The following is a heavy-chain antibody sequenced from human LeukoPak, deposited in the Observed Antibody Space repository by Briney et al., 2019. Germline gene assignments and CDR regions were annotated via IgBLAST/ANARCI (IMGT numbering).Heavy chain of an antibody. CDR3: ARDWSLHSSGWRVDYYYYGMDV. Sequence: SVKVSCKASGGTFSSYAISWVRQAPGQGLEWMGGIIPIFGTANYAQKFQGRVTITADESTSTAYMELSSLRSEDTAVYYCARDWSLHSSGWRVDYYYYGMDVWGQGTTVTVSS. CDR2: IIPIFGTA. CDR1: GGTFSSYA. V-gene: IGHV1-69*13. J-gene: IGHJ6*02. D-gene: IGHD6-19*01.